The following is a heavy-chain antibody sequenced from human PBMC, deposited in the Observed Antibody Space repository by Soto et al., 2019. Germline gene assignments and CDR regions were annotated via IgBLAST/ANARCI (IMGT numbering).Heavy chain of an antibody. CDR2: ISGSGGST. D-gene: IGHD3-10*01. V-gene: IGHV3-23*01. J-gene: IGHJ4*02. Sequence: PGGSLRLSCAASGFTFSSYAMSWVRQAPGKGLEWVSAISGSGGSTYYADSVKGRFTISRDNSKNTLYLQMNSLRAEDTAVYYCANFNPYGSGSYYFDYWGQGTLVTVSS. CDR3: ANFNPYGSGSYYFDY. CDR1: GFTFSSYA.